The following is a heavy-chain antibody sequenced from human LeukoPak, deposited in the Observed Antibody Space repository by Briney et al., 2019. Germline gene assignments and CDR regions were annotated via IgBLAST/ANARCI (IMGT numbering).Heavy chain of an antibody. V-gene: IGHV2-5*02. CDR1: GFSLSTRGVG. J-gene: IGHJ4*02. CDR3: AHRKNYYDSSVFDN. Sequence: SGPTLENPTQTLTLTCTFTGFSLSTRGVGVGWIRQPPGRALAWLAPIYWDDDRRYSPSLKSRLTINKDTSKIQVALTMTNMDPVDTATYFCAHRKNYYDSSVFDNWGQGTLVTVSS. CDR2: IYWDDDR. D-gene: IGHD3-22*01.